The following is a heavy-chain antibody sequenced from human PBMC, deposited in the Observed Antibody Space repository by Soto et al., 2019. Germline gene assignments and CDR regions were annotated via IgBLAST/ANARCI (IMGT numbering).Heavy chain of an antibody. D-gene: IGHD4-17*01. Sequence: QVQLQQWGAGLLKPSETLSLTCAVYGGSFSGYYWSWIRQPPGKGLEWIGEINHSGSTNYNPSLKSRVTISVDTSKNQFSLKLSSVTAADTAVYYCARVSRYFYGDQYYFDYWGQGTLVTVSS. CDR1: GGSFSGYY. V-gene: IGHV4-34*01. J-gene: IGHJ4*02. CDR2: INHSGST. CDR3: ARVSRYFYGDQYYFDY.